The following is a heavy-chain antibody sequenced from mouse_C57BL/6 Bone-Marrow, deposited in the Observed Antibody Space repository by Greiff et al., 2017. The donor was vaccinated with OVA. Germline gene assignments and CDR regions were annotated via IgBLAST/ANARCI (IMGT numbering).Heavy chain of an antibody. Sequence: VQLVESGPGLVAPSQSLSITCTVSGFSLTSYAISWVRQPPGKGLEWLGVIWTGGGTNYNSALKSRLSISKDNSKSQVFLKMNSLQTDDTARYDCARISPIYYDYDGGAMDYWGQGTSVTVSS. J-gene: IGHJ4*01. CDR2: IWTGGGT. V-gene: IGHV2-9-1*01. CDR1: GFSLTSYA. D-gene: IGHD2-4*01. CDR3: ARISPIYYDYDGGAMDY.